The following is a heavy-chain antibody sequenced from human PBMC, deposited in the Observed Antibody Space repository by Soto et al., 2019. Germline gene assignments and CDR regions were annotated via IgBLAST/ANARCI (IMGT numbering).Heavy chain of an antibody. CDR3: ARERPDGARLDP. CDR1: GGSISSGDYY. J-gene: IGHJ5*02. D-gene: IGHD6-6*01. V-gene: IGHV4-30-4*01. CDR2: IYYSGST. Sequence: QVQLQESGPGLVKPSQTLSLTCSVSGGSISSGDYYWSWIRQPPGKGLAWIGYIYYSGSTYYNPSLKSRVTISVDTSKNPFSLKLSSVTAADTAVYYCARERPDGARLDPWGQGTLVTVSS.